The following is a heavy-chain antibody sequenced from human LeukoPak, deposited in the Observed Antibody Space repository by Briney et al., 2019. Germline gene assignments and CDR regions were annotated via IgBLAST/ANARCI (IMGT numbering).Heavy chain of an antibody. CDR3: ASSHDSSGND. D-gene: IGHD3-22*01. CDR1: GFSFSSYW. J-gene: IGHJ4*02. V-gene: IGHV3-7*01. Sequence: QAGGSLRLSCVASGFSFSSYWMAWVRQAPGKGLEGVANIKYDGSHKYYVDSVKGRFTISRDNAKNSVYLQMNSLRVDDTAVYFCASSHDSSGNDWGQGTMVPVSS. CDR2: IKYDGSHK.